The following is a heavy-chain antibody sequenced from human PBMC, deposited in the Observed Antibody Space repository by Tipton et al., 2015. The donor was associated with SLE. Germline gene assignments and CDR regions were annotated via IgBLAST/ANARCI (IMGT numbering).Heavy chain of an antibody. V-gene: IGHV4-4*01. CDR1: GGSISSSNW. Sequence: SLRLSCAVSGGSISSSNWWSWVRQPPGKGLEWIGEIYHSGSTNYNPSLKSRVTISVDKSKNQFSLRLSSVTAADTAVYFCTRSLYNTNWFWFDPWGQGTLVIVSS. CDR3: TRSLYNTNWFWFDP. CDR2: IYHSGST. J-gene: IGHJ5*02. D-gene: IGHD6-13*01.